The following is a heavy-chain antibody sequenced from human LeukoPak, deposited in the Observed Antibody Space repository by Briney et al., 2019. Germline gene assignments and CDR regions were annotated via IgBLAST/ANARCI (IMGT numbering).Heavy chain of an antibody. D-gene: IGHD2-15*01. CDR1: GFTFSDYY. V-gene: IGHV3-11*01. CDR3: AREVVVVPDYFYYGLDV. Sequence: GGSLRLSCAASGFTFSDYYMTWIRQAPGKGLEWVSFISSSGDSLFYADSVRGRFTISRDNAKNSLYLQMNSLRAEDTAVYYCAREVVVVPDYFYYGLDVWGQGTTVTVSS. CDR2: ISSSGDSL. J-gene: IGHJ6*02.